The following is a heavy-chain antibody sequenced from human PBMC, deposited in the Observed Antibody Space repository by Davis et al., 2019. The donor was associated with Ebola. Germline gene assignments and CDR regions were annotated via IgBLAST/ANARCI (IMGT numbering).Heavy chain of an antibody. CDR2: IYHSGST. CDR3: AKPLGTVTTDWYFDL. CDR1: GGSISSSNW. Sequence: SETLSLTCAVSGGSISSSNWWSWVRQPPCSSLFLLGEIYHSGSTNYNPSLKSRVTISVDTSKNQFSLKLSSVTAADTAVYYCAKPLGTVTTDWYFDLWGRGTLVTVSS. J-gene: IGHJ2*01. V-gene: IGHV4-4*02. D-gene: IGHD4-17*01.